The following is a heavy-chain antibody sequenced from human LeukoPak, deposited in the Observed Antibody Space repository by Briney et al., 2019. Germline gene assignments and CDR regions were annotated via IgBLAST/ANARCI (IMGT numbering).Heavy chain of an antibody. D-gene: IGHD6-19*01. CDR3: ARAGYSSGWGNSGRWFDP. Sequence: EASVKVSCKASGGTFSSYAISWVRQAPGQGLEWMGRIIPILGIANYAQKFQGRVTITADKSTSTAYMELSSLRSEDTAVYYCARAGYSSGWGNSGRWFDPWGQGTLVTVSS. CDR2: IIPILGIA. CDR1: GGTFSSYA. J-gene: IGHJ5*02. V-gene: IGHV1-69*04.